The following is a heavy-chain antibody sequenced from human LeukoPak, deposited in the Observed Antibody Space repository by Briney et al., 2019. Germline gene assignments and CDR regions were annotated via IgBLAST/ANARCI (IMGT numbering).Heavy chain of an antibody. J-gene: IGHJ4*02. CDR1: GFTFSGYW. V-gene: IGHV3-7*01. CDR3: VRGLQLWRDPRFDY. CDR2: INQDGSEK. D-gene: IGHD5-18*01. Sequence: GGSLRLSCTASGFTFSGYWMSWVRQAPGKGLEWLANINQDGSEKYYVDSVRGRFTISRDNAKNSLYLQMNSLRAEDTAVYYCVRGLQLWRDPRFDYWGQGTLVTVSS.